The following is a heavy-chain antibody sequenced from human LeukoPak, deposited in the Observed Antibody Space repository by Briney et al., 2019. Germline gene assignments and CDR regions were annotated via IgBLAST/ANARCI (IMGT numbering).Heavy chain of an antibody. J-gene: IGHJ4*02. CDR1: GGSISSSSYY. V-gene: IGHV4-39*07. CDR2: IYYSGST. Sequence: SETLSLTCTVSGGSISSSSYYWGWIRQPPGKGLEWIGSIYYSGSTYYNPSLKSRVTISVDTSKNQFSLKLSSVTAADTAVYYCARVGRDFWSGLTPGPQYYFDYWGQGTLVTVSS. D-gene: IGHD3-3*01. CDR3: ARVGRDFWSGLTPGPQYYFDY.